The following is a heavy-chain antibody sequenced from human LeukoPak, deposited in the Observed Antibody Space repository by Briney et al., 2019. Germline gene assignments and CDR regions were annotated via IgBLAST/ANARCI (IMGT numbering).Heavy chain of an antibody. J-gene: IGHJ4*02. Sequence: SGGSLRLSCAASGFTFSSCGMHWVRQDPGNGLEWVAVVAFDGGTTFYADSVKGRFTVSRDNSKSALYLQMNSLRAEDTAVYYCAKSQRVSRHYDSWGQGTLVTVSS. D-gene: IGHD5/OR15-5a*01. CDR3: AKSQRVSRHYDS. V-gene: IGHV3-30*18. CDR1: GFTFSSCG. CDR2: VAFDGGTT.